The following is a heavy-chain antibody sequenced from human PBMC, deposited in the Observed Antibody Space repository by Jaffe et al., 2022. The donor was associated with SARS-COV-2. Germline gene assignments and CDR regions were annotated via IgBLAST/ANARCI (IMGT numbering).Heavy chain of an antibody. CDR2: ISSSGSTI. CDR1: GFTFSSYE. CDR3: AREISGGITIFGPVGYFDY. J-gene: IGHJ4*02. D-gene: IGHD3-3*01. V-gene: IGHV3-48*03. Sequence: EVQLVESGGGLVQPGGSLRLSCAASGFTFSSYEMNWVRQAPGKGLEWVSYISSSGSTIYYADSVKGRFTISRDNAKNSLYLQMNSLRAEDTAVYYCAREISGGITIFGPVGYFDYWGQGTLVTVSS.